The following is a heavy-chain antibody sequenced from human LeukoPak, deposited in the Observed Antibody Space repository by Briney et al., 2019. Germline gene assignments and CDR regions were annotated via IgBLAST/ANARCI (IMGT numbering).Heavy chain of an antibody. CDR2: IYYSGIT. V-gene: IGHV4-39*01. CDR1: GGSISSSNYY. CDR3: ARHQEAMVRGVLYYMDV. J-gene: IGHJ6*03. Sequence: SETLSLTCTVSGGSISSSNYYWGWIRQPPGKGLEWIGSIYYSGITYRNPSLKSRVTISVDTSKNQFSLRLSSVTAADTAVYYCARHQEAMVRGVLYYMDVWGKGTTVTISS. D-gene: IGHD3-10*01.